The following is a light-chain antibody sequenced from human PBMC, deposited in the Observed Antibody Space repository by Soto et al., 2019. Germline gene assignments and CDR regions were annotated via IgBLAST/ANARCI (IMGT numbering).Light chain of an antibody. CDR1: SSNIGAGYD. CDR2: GNS. V-gene: IGLV1-40*01. J-gene: IGLJ2*01. CDR3: QSYDSSLSVL. Sequence: QSVRTQPPSVSGAPGQRVTISCTGSSSNIGAGYDVHWYQQLPGTAPKLLIYGNSNRPSGVPDRFSGSKSGTSASLAITGLQAEDEADYYCQSYDSSLSVLFGGATQLTVL.